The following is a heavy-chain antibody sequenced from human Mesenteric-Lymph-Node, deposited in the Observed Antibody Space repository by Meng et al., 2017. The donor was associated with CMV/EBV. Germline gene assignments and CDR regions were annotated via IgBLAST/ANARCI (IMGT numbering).Heavy chain of an antibody. CDR2: IRSKAKNYAT. V-gene: IGHV3-73*01. D-gene: IGHD1-26*01. Sequence: GESLKISCAASGFTFSASAIHWVRQASGKGLEWVGRIRSKAKNYATTYAESVKGRFIFSRDDSSNTAYLQMNSPKTEDTAVYYCARPLPEWELVWDHWGQGALVTVSS. J-gene: IGHJ4*02. CDR1: GFTFSASA. CDR3: ARPLPEWELVWDH.